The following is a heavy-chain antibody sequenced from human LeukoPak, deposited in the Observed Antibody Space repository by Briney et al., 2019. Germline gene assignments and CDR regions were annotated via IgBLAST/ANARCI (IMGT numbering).Heavy chain of an antibody. CDR2: INSDGSST. D-gene: IGHD3-22*01. J-gene: IGHJ3*02. CDR1: GFTFSSYW. CDR3: ARASPDYYDSSGPEHDAFDI. V-gene: IGHV3-74*01. Sequence: GGSLRLSCAASGFTFSSYWMHWVRQAPGKGLVWVSRINSDGSSTSYADSVKGRFTISRDNAKNTLYLQMNSLRAEDTAVYYCARASPDYYDSSGPEHDAFDIWGQGTMVTVSS.